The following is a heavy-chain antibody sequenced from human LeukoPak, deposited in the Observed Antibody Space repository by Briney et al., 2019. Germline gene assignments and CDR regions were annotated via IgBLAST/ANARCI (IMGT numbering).Heavy chain of an antibody. J-gene: IGHJ3*01. CDR2: IHYDGRA. CDR1: GGSISSANHF. V-gene: IGHV4-30-4*08. D-gene: IGHD2-2*01. CDR3: AREVITPGDSDGFDL. Sequence: SETLSLTCTVSGGSISSANHFWSWVRQSPGAGLEWIGYIHYDGRAHYNPSLKSRVSMSLDMSKNQFSPSLSSVTAADTAIYYCAREVITPGDSDGFDLWGQGTMVSVSS.